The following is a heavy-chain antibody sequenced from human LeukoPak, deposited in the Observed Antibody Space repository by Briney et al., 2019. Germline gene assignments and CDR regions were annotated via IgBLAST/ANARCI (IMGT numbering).Heavy chain of an antibody. Sequence: PGGSLRLSCVASGFFFTSHAMNWVRQAPGKGLEWVASISISGDDTYYGDSVKGRFTISRDNANNSLYLHMKSLRVDDTGVYYCVKGEVRKTTYNWFDPWGQGNLVTVSS. CDR2: ISISGDDT. CDR1: GFFFTSHA. CDR3: VKGEVRKTTYNWFDP. D-gene: IGHD1-1*01. V-gene: IGHV3-23*01. J-gene: IGHJ5*02.